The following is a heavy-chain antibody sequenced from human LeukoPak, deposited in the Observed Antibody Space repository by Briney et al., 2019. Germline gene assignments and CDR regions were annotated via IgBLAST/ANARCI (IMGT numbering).Heavy chain of an antibody. V-gene: IGHV3-23*01. D-gene: IGHD6-13*01. CDR2: ISGSADSI. CDR3: AKDRRGPAAGTWYFES. J-gene: IGHJ4*02. CDR1: GFIFTSYA. Sequence: GGSLRLSCAASGFIFTSYAMSWVRQAPGKGLEWVSAISGSADSIYYADSVKGRFTISRDNSKNTLFVQINSLRAEDTAVYYCAKDRRGPAAGTWYFESWGQGNLVTVSS.